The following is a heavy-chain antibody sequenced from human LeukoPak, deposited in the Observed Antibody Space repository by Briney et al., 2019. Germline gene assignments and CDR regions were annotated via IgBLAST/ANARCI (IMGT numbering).Heavy chain of an antibody. CDR3: ARGSHREYLEQWLTGQFGY. CDR1: GFTFCSYW. V-gene: IGHV3-7*03. CDR2: IKQDGSEK. Sequence: GGSLRLSCAAYGFTFCSYWMSWVRQAPGKGLKWVANIKQDGSEKYYVDSVKGRFTISRDNAKNSLYLQMNSLRAEDTAVYYCARGSHREYLEQWLTGQFGYWGQGTLVTVSS. D-gene: IGHD6-19*01. J-gene: IGHJ4*02.